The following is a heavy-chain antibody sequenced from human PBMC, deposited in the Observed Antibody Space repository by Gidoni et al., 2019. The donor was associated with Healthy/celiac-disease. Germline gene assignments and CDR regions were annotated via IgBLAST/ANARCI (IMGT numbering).Heavy chain of an antibody. CDR1: GGSISSSSYY. CDR3: ATPLESGDSDDAFDI. J-gene: IGHJ3*02. CDR2: IYYSGST. Sequence: QLQLQESGPGLVKPSETLSLTCTVSGGSISSSSYYWAWIRQPPGKGLAWIGSIYYSGSTYYNPSLKSRVTISVDTSKNQFSLKLSSVTAADTAVYYCATPLESGDSDDAFDIWGQGTMVTVSS. D-gene: IGHD4-17*01. V-gene: IGHV4-39*01.